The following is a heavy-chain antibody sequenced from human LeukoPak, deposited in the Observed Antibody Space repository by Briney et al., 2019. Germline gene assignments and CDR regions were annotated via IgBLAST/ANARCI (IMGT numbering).Heavy chain of an antibody. CDR3: AKDRNDWNEGFDS. Sequence: GGSLRLSCAASGFSFSTYTMNWVRQAPGKGLEWVSAINGRGDSTFYADSVKGQFTISRDNSKSTVYLQMNSLRADDTAVYYCAKDRNDWNEGFDSWGQGTLVTVSS. CDR1: GFSFSTYT. D-gene: IGHD1-1*01. CDR2: INGRGDST. J-gene: IGHJ4*02. V-gene: IGHV3-23*01.